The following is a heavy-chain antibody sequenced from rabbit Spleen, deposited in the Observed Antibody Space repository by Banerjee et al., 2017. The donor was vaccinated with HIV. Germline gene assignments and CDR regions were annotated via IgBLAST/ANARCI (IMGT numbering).Heavy chain of an antibody. Sequence: QSLEESGGDLVKPEGSLTLTCTASGFSFSSSYYMCWVRQAPGKGLECIACIYGDRSGSTYYANWAKGRFTISKTSSTTVTLQMTSLTAADTATYFCARRGYGGSDFYNLWGPGTLVTVS. D-gene: IGHD4-2*01. CDR3: ARRGYGGSDFYNL. V-gene: IGHV1S40*01. CDR1: GFSFSSSYY. CDR2: IYGDRSGST. J-gene: IGHJ4*01.